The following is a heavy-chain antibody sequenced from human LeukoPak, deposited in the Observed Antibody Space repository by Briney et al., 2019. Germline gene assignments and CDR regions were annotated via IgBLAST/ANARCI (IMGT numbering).Heavy chain of an antibody. J-gene: IGHJ4*02. D-gene: IGHD5-18*01. Sequence: SGSLSLTCTVSGPSISSYYWSWIRHPAGKGLEWIGRIFTSGSTNYNPSLKSRVTMSVDTSKNQFSLKLSSVAAADTAVYYCARVGLWSYFDYWGQGTLVTVSS. CDR2: IFTSGST. CDR1: GPSISSYY. V-gene: IGHV4-4*07. CDR3: ARVGLWSYFDY.